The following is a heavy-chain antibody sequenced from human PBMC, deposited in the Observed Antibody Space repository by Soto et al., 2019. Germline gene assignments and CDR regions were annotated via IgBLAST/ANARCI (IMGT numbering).Heavy chain of an antibody. D-gene: IGHD2-2*01. V-gene: IGHV3-30-3*01. CDR2: ISYDGSNK. CDR1: GCTFSSYA. Sequence: GRSLRLSCAASGCTFSSYAMHWVRQAPGKGLEWVAVISYDGSNKYYADSVKGRFTISRDNSKNTLYLQMNSLRAEDTAVYYCVSCGGPDSTSCYYYWGQGTLVTVSS. J-gene: IGHJ4*02. CDR3: VSCGGPDSTSCYYY.